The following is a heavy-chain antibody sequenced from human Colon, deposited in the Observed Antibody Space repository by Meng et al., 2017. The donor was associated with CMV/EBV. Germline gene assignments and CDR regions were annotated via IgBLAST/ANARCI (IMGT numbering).Heavy chain of an antibody. D-gene: IGHD2-2*01. Sequence: SETLSLTCAVSGDSVNSQTNYWGWIRQSPGKGLEWIGSLYYTGATFYNPSLKNRVTLSGDMSKNQFSLKLSSVTAADTAVYYCAAYCSSTSCFDTTRWGMFDYWGQGTLVTVSS. CDR2: LYYTGAT. J-gene: IGHJ4*02. CDR1: GDSVNSQTNY. V-gene: IGHV4-39*07. CDR3: AAYCSSTSCFDTTRWGMFDY.